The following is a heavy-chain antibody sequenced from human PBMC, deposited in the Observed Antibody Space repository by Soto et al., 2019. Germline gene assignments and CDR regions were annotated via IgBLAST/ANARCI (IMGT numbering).Heavy chain of an antibody. CDR1: GYTFTSYG. CDR2: ISAYNGNT. Sequence: QVQLVQSGAEVKKPGASVKVSCKASGYTFTSYGISWVRQAPGQGLEWMGWISAYNGNTNYAQKLQGRVTMTTDTSTRAAYMGLRGLRSDDTAVYYCAGASGSSYWFDPWGQGTRVTVSS. CDR3: AGASGSSYWFDP. V-gene: IGHV1-18*01. J-gene: IGHJ5*02. D-gene: IGHD1-26*01.